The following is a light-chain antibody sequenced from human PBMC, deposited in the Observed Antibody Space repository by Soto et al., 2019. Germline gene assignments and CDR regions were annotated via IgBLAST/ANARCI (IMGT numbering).Light chain of an antibody. CDR1: QSVSSY. V-gene: IGKV3-11*01. CDR3: QQRSNWPLT. CDR2: DAS. J-gene: IGKJ4*01. Sequence: DIVLTQSPATLSLSPGERATLSCRASQSVSSYLAWHQQKPGQAPRLLIYDASNWATGIPARFSGSGSGTDFTLTLSSLEPEDFAVYYCQQRSNWPLTFGGGTKVEIK.